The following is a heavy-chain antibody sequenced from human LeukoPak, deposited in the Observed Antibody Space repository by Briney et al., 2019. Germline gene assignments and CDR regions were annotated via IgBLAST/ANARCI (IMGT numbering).Heavy chain of an antibody. Sequence: ASVKVSCKASGGTFSSYAISWVRQAPGQGLEWMGGIIPIFGTANYAQKFQGRVTITADESTSTAYMELSSLRSEDTAVYYCGCGSRRYYYDSSGYYLTYYYYGMDVWGQGTTVTVSS. V-gene: IGHV1-69*13. CDR1: GGTFSSYA. D-gene: IGHD3-22*01. CDR3: GCGSRRYYYDSSGYYLTYYYYGMDV. CDR2: IIPIFGTA. J-gene: IGHJ6*02.